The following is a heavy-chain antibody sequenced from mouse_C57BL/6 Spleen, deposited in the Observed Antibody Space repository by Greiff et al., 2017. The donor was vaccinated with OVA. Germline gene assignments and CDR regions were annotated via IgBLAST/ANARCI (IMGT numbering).Heavy chain of an antibody. CDR3: ARDGGDSSMDY. V-gene: IGHV7-3*01. J-gene: IGHJ4*01. Sequence: EVQLVESGGGLVQPGGSLSLSCAASGFTFTDYYMSWVRQPPGKALEWLGFIRNKANGYTTEYSASVKGRFTISRDNSQSILYLQMNALRAEDSATYYCARDGGDSSMDYWGQGTSVTVSS. D-gene: IGHD3-3*01. CDR1: GFTFTDYY. CDR2: IRNKANGYTT.